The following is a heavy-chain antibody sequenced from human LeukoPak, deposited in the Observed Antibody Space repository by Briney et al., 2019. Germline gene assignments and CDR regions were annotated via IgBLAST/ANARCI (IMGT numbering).Heavy chain of an antibody. J-gene: IGHJ4*02. V-gene: IGHV3-15*01. CDR1: GFNFKNYA. CDR2: IKSKTDGGTT. D-gene: IGHD6-19*01. CDR3: TTVSSRGWPFY. Sequence: GGSLRLSCAASGFNFKNYAMSWVRQAPGKGLEWVGRIKSKTDGGTTDYAAPVKGRFTISRDDSKNTLYLQMNSLKTEDTAVYYCTTVSSRGWPFYWGQGTLVTVSS.